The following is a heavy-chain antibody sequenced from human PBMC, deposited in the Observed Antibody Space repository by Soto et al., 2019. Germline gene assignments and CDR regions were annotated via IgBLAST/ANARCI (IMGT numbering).Heavy chain of an antibody. J-gene: IGHJ4*02. D-gene: IGHD2-2*01. CDR3: ARVVCSSTSCYAPYFDY. V-gene: IGHV3-21*01. Sequence: EVQLVESGGGLGKPGGSLRLSCAASGFTFSSYSMNWVRQAPGKGLEWVSSISSSSSYIYYADSVKGRFTISRDNAKNSLYLQMNSLRAEDTAVYYCARVVCSSTSCYAPYFDYWGQGTLVTVSS. CDR1: GFTFSSYS. CDR2: ISSSSSYI.